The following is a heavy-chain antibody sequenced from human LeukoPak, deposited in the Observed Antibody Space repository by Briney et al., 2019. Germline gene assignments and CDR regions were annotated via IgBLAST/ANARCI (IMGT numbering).Heavy chain of an antibody. CDR3: ARRGLGYYDSSGYYGYAFDI. J-gene: IGHJ3*02. CDR1: GGSISSYY. Sequence: SETLSLTCTVSGGSISSYYWGWIRQPPGKGLEWIGYVYYSGSTNYNPSLKSRVTISVDTSKNQFSLKLSSVTAADTAVYYCARRGLGYYDSSGYYGYAFDIWGQGTMVTVSS. V-gene: IGHV4-59*08. CDR2: VYYSGST. D-gene: IGHD3-22*01.